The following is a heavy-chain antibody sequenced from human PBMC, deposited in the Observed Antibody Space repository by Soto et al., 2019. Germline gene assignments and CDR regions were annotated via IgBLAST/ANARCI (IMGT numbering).Heavy chain of an antibody. J-gene: IGHJ4*02. V-gene: IGHV4-59*08. D-gene: IGHD3-10*01. CDR1: GGSISSYY. CDR2: IYYSGST. CDR3: ARRWGSVFDF. Sequence: SETLSLTCTVSGGSISSYYWSWIRQPPGTGLEWIGYIYYSGSTNYNPPLKSRVTISVDTSKNQFSLKLSSVSVADTAMYYCARRWGSVFDFWGQGTLVPVSS.